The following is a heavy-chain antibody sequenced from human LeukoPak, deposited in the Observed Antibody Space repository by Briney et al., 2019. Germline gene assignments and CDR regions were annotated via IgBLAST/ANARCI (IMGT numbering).Heavy chain of an antibody. Sequence: GGSLRLSCEASGFTFGNYAMNWVRQAPGKGLEWVSTISGTGSSTYYADSAKSRFTISRDNPKDTLFLQLNSLTAADTAMYFCAKASVAIPQYCNSWGQGTLVTVSS. CDR3: AKASVAIPQYCNS. J-gene: IGHJ5*02. CDR2: ISGTGSST. CDR1: GFTFGNYA. D-gene: IGHD2-2*02. V-gene: IGHV3-23*01.